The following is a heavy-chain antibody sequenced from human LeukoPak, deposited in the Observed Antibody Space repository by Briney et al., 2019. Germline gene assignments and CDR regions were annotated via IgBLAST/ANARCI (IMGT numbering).Heavy chain of an antibody. V-gene: IGHV3-23*01. D-gene: IGHD4-23*01. CDR1: GFTFSFYA. Sequence: QAGGSLRLSCAASGFTFSFYAMSWVRQAPGKGLEWVSGITSSGGTTYYADSVKGRFTISRDNSKNTLYLQMNSLRAEDTAVYYCARDGPLTVDLDYWGQGTLVTVSS. CDR2: ITSSGGTT. J-gene: IGHJ4*02. CDR3: ARDGPLTVDLDY.